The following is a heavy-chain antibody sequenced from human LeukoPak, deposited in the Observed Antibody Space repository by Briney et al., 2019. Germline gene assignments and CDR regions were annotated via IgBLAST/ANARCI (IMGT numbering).Heavy chain of an antibody. D-gene: IGHD4-17*01. CDR3: AIGGYGDHAPFDY. Sequence: GESLKISCKGSGYSFATYWIGWVRQMPGKGLEWMGIIYPGDSDTIYSPSFQGQVTISADKSINTANLQWRSLKASDTAMYYCAIGGYGDHAPFDYWGQGTLVTVSS. J-gene: IGHJ4*02. V-gene: IGHV5-51*01. CDR2: IYPGDSDT. CDR1: GYSFATYW.